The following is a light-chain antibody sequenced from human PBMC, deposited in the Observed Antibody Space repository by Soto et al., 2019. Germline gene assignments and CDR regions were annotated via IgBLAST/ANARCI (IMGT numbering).Light chain of an antibody. J-gene: IGKJ4*01. CDR3: QQYNTYPGT. Sequence: TQSPSTLSASVGDRVTITCRASQSISTWLAWYQQKPGKAPKLLIYDVSSLESGVPSRFSGSGSGTEITLTISSLQPDDFATYYCQQYNTYPGTFGGGTKVDIK. CDR1: QSISTW. V-gene: IGKV1-5*01. CDR2: DVS.